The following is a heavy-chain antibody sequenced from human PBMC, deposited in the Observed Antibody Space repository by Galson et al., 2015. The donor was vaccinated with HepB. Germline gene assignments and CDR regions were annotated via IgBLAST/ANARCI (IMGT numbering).Heavy chain of an antibody. CDR1: GYSFTSYD. V-gene: IGHV1-3*01. J-gene: IGHJ4*02. D-gene: IGHD1-14*01. CDR2: INAGNGNT. Sequence: SVKVSCKGSGYSFTSYDLHWVRQAPGQRLEWMGWINAGNGNTKYSQKFQDRVTITRDTSASTAYMELSSLRSEDTAVYYCAGVLGIYNPSDYWGQGTLVTVSP. CDR3: AGVLGIYNPSDY.